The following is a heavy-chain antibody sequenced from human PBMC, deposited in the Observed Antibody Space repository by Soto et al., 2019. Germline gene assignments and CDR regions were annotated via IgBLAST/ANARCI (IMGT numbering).Heavy chain of an antibody. CDR1: GGSVSSGSYY. J-gene: IGHJ5*02. D-gene: IGHD6-19*01. Sequence: SETLSLTCTVSGGSVSSGSYYWSWIRQPPGKGLEWVGYIYYSGSTNYNPSLKSRVTISVDTSKNQFSLKLSSVTAADTAVYYCARGLAGNWFDPWGQGTLVTVSS. CDR3: ARGLAGNWFDP. CDR2: IYYSGST. V-gene: IGHV4-61*01.